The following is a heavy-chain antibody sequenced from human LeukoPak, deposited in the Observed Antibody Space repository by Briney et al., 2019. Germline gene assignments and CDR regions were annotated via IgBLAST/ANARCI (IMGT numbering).Heavy chain of an antibody. V-gene: IGHV1-69*05. D-gene: IGHD6-6*01. CDR3: ARGKQLVRKDAFDI. CDR2: IIPIFGTA. Sequence: SVKVSCKASGGTFSSYAISWVRQAPGQGLEWMGGIIPIFGTANYAQKFQGRVTITTDESTSTAYMELSSLRSEDTAVYYCARGKQLVRKDAFDIWGQGTMVTVSS. CDR1: GGTFSSYA. J-gene: IGHJ3*02.